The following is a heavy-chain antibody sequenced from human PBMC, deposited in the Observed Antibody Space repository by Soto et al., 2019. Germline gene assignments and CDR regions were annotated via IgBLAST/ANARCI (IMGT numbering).Heavy chain of an antibody. CDR2: LIPILGTE. Sequence: QVQLVQSGAEVKKPGSSVKVSCKASGGTFSSYAISWVRQAPGQGLEWMGGLIPILGTENYAKKSQGRVTITXXEXTXXAYMELSSLRSEDTAVYYCARDLHDSSGYYDWFDPWGQGTLVTVSS. CDR1: GGTFSSYA. CDR3: ARDLHDSSGYYDWFDP. V-gene: IGHV1-69*05. D-gene: IGHD3-22*01. J-gene: IGHJ5*02.